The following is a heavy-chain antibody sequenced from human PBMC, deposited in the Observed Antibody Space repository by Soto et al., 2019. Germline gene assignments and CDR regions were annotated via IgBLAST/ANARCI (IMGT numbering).Heavy chain of an antibody. CDR1: GASIRGHY. CDR2: VYDSGAT. J-gene: IGHJ4*02. CDR3: ARLNYYDSLYYFDK. D-gene: IGHD3-22*01. V-gene: IGHV4-59*08. Sequence: QVQLQESGPGLVKPSGTLSLTCTVSGASIRGHYWSWIRQPPGKGPEWIGYVYDSGATNYDPFLVSRVTMSVDTSKNQFFLKLTSATAADTAIYYCARLNYYDSLYYFDKWGLGTLVTVSS.